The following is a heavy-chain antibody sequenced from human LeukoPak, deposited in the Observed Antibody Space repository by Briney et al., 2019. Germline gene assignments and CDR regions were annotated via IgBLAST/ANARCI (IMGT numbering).Heavy chain of an antibody. Sequence: PVASVKASCTTSGYTFTRCAVHWVRQAPGQRLEWMGWIHADSGNTKYSQKLQGRVTIARDTSASTIYMELSSLRFEDTAVYFCTIGLAGDWDAFDIWGLGTMVTVSS. V-gene: IGHV1-3*01. J-gene: IGHJ3*02. CDR1: GYTFTRCA. CDR3: TIGLAGDWDAFDI. CDR2: IHADSGNT. D-gene: IGHD6-19*01.